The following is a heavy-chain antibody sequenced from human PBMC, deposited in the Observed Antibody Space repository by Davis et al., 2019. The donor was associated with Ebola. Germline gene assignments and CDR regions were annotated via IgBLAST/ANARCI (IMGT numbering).Heavy chain of an antibody. CDR3: ARLLWFGELNNWYFDL. CDR2: IYNSGST. Sequence: PGGSLRLSCTVSGASISGYYWSWIRQPAGKGLEWIGRIYNSGSTNYNPSLKSRVTISVDTSKNQFSLKLSSVTAADTAVYYCARLLWFGELNNWYFDLWGRGTLVTVSS. D-gene: IGHD3-10*01. CDR1: GASISGYY. J-gene: IGHJ2*01. V-gene: IGHV4-4*07.